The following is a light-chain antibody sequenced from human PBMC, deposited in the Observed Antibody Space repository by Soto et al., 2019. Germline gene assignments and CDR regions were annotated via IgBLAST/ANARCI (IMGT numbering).Light chain of an antibody. CDR1: NTDVGQDKS. V-gene: IGLV2-14*01. J-gene: IGLJ1*01. CDR2: EVT. Sequence: QSVLTQPASVSGSRGQSIIISCVGRNTDVGQDKSVSWYQQGPGKAPKLLIFEVTNRPSGVSNRFSGSRSGNTASLTISGLQTDDEGDYFCVSYTDTDTLVFGTGTKLTVL. CDR3: VSYTDTDTLV.